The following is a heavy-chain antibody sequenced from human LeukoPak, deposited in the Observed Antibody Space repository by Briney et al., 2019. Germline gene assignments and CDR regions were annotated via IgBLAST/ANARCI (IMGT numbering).Heavy chain of an antibody. Sequence: GGSLRLSCAASGFTFSSYSMTWVRQAPGKGLEWVANIKQDGSEKYYADSVKGRFTISRDNAKNSLYLEMNSLRAEDTALYYCARDFRFLDDYWGQGTLVTVSS. V-gene: IGHV3-7*01. CDR3: ARDFRFLDDY. CDR2: IKQDGSEK. CDR1: GFTFSSYS. J-gene: IGHJ4*02. D-gene: IGHD3/OR15-3a*01.